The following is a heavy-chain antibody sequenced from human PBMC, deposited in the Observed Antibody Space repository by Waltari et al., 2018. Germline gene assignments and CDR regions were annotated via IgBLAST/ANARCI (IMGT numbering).Heavy chain of an antibody. Sequence: EVQLVESGGDLVQHGGCVRPSCAALWFSFCSFGRGRFRQAPGKGLEWVANMKQDGSEKFYVDAVKGRVTISRDNAKNALYLQMNGLRVEDTAVYYCARSLSEDIVPTTGVFFDYWGQGSLVTVSS. J-gene: IGHJ4*02. V-gene: IGHV3-7*01. CDR1: WFSFCSFG. CDR3: ARSLSEDIVPTTGVFFDY. CDR2: MKQDGSEK. D-gene: IGHD5-12*01.